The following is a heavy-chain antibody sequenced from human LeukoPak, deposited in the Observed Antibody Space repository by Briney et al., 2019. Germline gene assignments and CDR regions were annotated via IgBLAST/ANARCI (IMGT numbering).Heavy chain of an antibody. V-gene: IGHV1-3*03. CDR2: INAGNGDT. J-gene: IGHJ6*03. CDR1: GYTFTRNA. Sequence: GASVKVSCKASGYTFTRNAIHWVRQAPGQRLEWMGWINAGNGDTKYSQEFQGRLTITRDTSASTAYMELSSLRSEDMAVYYCARSGKNYYYYYMDVWGKGTTVTVSS. CDR3: ARSGKNYYYYYMDV.